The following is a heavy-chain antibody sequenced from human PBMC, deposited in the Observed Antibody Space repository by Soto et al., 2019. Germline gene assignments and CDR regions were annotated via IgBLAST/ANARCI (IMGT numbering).Heavy chain of an antibody. Sequence: ASVKVSCKASGYTFTSYAMHWVRQAPGQRLEWMGWINAGNGNTKYSQKFQGRVTITRDTSASTAYMELSSLRSEDTAVYYCAREALYNWNYVYFDYWGQGTLVTVSS. V-gene: IGHV1-3*01. CDR2: INAGNGNT. CDR1: GYTFTSYA. J-gene: IGHJ4*02. D-gene: IGHD1-7*01. CDR3: AREALYNWNYVYFDY.